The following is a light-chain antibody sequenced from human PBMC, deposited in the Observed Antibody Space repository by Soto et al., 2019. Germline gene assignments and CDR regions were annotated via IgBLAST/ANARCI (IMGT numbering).Light chain of an antibody. Sequence: ENVLTQSPGTPSFSPGERATLSCRASQSVTSYLAWYQQQPGQAPRLLIYDASTRATGIPARFSGSGSGTDFTLTISRPEPEDFAVYYCQQYGSSPLTFGGGTKVDIK. CDR2: DAS. V-gene: IGKV3-20*01. J-gene: IGKJ4*01. CDR3: QQYGSSPLT. CDR1: QSVTSY.